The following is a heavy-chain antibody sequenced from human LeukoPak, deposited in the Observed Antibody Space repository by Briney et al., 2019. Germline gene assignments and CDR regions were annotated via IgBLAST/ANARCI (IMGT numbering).Heavy chain of an antibody. CDR1: GGSISSGSYY. CDR3: ARRASSSWYSAYYYYYMDV. V-gene: IGHV4-61*02. J-gene: IGHJ6*03. D-gene: IGHD6-13*01. CDR2: IYTSGST. Sequence: SETLSLTCTVSGGSISSGSYYWSWIRQPAGKGLEWIGRIYTSGSTNYNPSLKSRVTISVDTSKNQFSLKLSSVTAADTAVYYCARRASSSWYSAYYYYYMDVWGKGTTVTISS.